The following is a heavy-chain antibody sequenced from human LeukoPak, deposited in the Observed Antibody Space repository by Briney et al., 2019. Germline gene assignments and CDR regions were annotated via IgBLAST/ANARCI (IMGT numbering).Heavy chain of an antibody. J-gene: IGHJ3*02. V-gene: IGHV3-74*01. CDR2: ISPTGSTT. CDR1: GFSFSGHW. CDR3: ARDRITMVRGGNDAFDI. D-gene: IGHD3-10*01. Sequence: PGGSLRLSCTASGFSFSGHWMHWARQLPGKGLVWVSRISPTGSTTSYADSVKGRFTISRDNAKNSLYLQMNSLRAEDTAVYYCARDRITMVRGGNDAFDIWGQGTMVTVSS.